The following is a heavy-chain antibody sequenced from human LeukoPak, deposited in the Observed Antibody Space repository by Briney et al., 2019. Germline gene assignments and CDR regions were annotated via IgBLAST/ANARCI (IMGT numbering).Heavy chain of an antibody. CDR2: IYRGGDI. CDR3: ARQKPTYAPHDFDY. CDR1: GFTFSSNY. Sequence: PGGSLRLSCPASGFTFSSNYRSWVRQAPGKGLEWFSIIYRGGDIFYADSVNGRFNISRDSSENTLNLQMSSLRAEDTAIYYCARQKPTYAPHDFDYWGQGTLVTVSS. J-gene: IGHJ4*02. V-gene: IGHV3-66*04. D-gene: IGHD2-2*01.